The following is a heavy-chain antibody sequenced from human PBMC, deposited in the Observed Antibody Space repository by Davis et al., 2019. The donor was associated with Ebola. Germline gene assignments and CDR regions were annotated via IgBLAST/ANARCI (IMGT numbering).Heavy chain of an antibody. V-gene: IGHV1-69*06. CDR3: ARGGSAGPYYFDY. Sequence: SVKVSCKASGGTFSSYAISWVRQAPGQGLEWMGGIIPIFGTANYAQKFQGRVTITADKSTSTAYMELSSLRSEDTAVYYCARGGSAGPYYFDYWGQGTLVTVSS. D-gene: IGHD6-13*01. J-gene: IGHJ4*02. CDR1: GGTFSSYA. CDR2: IIPIFGTA.